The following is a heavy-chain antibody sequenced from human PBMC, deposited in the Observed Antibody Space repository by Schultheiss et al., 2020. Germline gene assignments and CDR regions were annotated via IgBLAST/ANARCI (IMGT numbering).Heavy chain of an antibody. CDR2: IGGGDFTGT. CDR3: AKDPNSNPWYPTQHY. Sequence: GGSLRLSCAASGFTFSDYAMNWVRQTPGKGLEWVSSIGGGDFTGTHYADSVKGRFTISRDNPKNTLYLQMSSLLAEDSAIYYCAKDPNSNPWYPTQHYWGQGTLVTVSS. D-gene: IGHD6-19*01. J-gene: IGHJ4*02. CDR1: GFTFSDYA. V-gene: IGHV3-23*01.